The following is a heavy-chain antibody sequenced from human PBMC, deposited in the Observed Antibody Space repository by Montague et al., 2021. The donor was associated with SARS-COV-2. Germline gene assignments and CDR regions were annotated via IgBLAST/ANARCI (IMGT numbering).Heavy chain of an antibody. CDR2: IYTSGST. V-gene: IGHV4-61*02. Sequence: TLSLTCTVSGGSISSGSYYWSWIRQPAGKGLEWIGRIYTSGSTNYNPSLKSRVTTSVDTSKNQFSLKLSSVTAADTAVYYCAREWVYYDILTGYRNWFDPGGQGTLVTVSS. CDR1: GGSISSGSYY. CDR3: AREWVYYDILTGYRNWFDP. J-gene: IGHJ5*02. D-gene: IGHD3-9*01.